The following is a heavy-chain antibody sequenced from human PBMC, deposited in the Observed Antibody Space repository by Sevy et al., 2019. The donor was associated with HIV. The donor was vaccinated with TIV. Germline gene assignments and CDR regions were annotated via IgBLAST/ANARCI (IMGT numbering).Heavy chain of an antibody. J-gene: IGHJ6*02. Sequence: GGSLRLSCAASGFPFSSYGMNWVRQAPGKGLEWVAFIRYDGGNKYYADSVKGRFTISRDNSKNTLYLQMKSLRGEDTDVYYCAKPREQGYYYGIDVWGQGTTVTVSS. D-gene: IGHD1-26*01. CDR3: AKPREQGYYYGIDV. V-gene: IGHV3-30*02. CDR2: IRYDGGNK. CDR1: GFPFSSYG.